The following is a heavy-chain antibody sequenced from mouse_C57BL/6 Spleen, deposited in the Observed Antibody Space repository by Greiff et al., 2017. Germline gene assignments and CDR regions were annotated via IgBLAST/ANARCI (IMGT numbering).Heavy chain of an antibody. Sequence: QVQLQQPGAELVKPGASVKISCKASGYTFTSYWITWVKQRPGQGLEWIGDIYPGSGSTNYNEKFKSKATLTVDTSSSTAYMQRSSLTSEDSAVYYWAIYYYGSSVYYAMDYWGQGTSVTVSS. J-gene: IGHJ4*01. D-gene: IGHD1-1*01. CDR1: GYTFTSYW. V-gene: IGHV1-55*01. CDR2: IYPGSGST. CDR3: AIYYYGSSVYYAMDY.